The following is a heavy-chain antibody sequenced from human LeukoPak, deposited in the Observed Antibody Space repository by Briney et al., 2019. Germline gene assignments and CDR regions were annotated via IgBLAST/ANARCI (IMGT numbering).Heavy chain of an antibody. D-gene: IGHD4-17*01. CDR2: ISSSSSTI. J-gene: IGHJ4*02. Sequence: PGGSLRLSCAASGFTFSSYSMNWVRQAPGKGLEWVSYISSSSSTIYYADSVKGRFTISRDNAKNSLYLQMNSLRAEDTAVYYCARDSYGDFVKFDYWRQGTLVTVSS. CDR1: GFTFSSYS. CDR3: ARDSYGDFVKFDY. V-gene: IGHV3-48*01.